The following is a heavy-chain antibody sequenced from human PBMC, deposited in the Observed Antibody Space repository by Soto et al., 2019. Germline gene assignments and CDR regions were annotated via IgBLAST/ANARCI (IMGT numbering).Heavy chain of an antibody. CDR1: GFTFSSYS. Sequence: GGSLRLSCAASGFTFSSYSMNWVRQAPGKGLEWVSYISSSSSTIYYADSVKGRFTISRDNAKNSLYLQMNSLRDEDTAVYYCARDKSGYSYGYFYYWGQGTLVTVSS. D-gene: IGHD5-18*01. J-gene: IGHJ4*02. CDR3: ARDKSGYSYGYFYY. CDR2: ISSSSSTI. V-gene: IGHV3-48*02.